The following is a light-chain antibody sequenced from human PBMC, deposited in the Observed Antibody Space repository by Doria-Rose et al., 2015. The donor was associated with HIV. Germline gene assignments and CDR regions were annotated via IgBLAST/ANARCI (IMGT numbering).Light chain of an antibody. CDR2: GNI. CDR1: SSNIGAGYD. J-gene: IGLJ1*01. V-gene: IGLV1-40*01. Sequence: QTVVTQEPSVSEAPGQRVTISCTGSSSNIGAGYDVHWYQQLPGTVTKLLIYGNINRHSGVPDRISGSKSGTSASLAITGLQAEDEADYYCQSYDSSLSGYVFGTGTKVTVL. CDR3: QSYDSSLSGYV.